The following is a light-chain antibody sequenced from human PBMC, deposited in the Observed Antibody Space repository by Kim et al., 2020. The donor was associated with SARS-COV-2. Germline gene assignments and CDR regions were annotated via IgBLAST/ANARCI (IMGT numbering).Light chain of an antibody. CDR2: KTS. CDR1: QSINNW. Sequence: ASLGDRVTITCRASQSINNWLAWYQQKPGTAPKMLIYKTSTLESGVPSRFSGSGSGTEFTLTISTLHPDDFATYYCKQSNASPWTFGQGTKVDIK. CDR3: KQSNASPWT. J-gene: IGKJ1*01. V-gene: IGKV1-5*03.